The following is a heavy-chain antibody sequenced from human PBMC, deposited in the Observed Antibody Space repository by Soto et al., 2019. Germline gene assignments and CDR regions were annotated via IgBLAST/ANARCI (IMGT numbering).Heavy chain of an antibody. Sequence: ASVKVSCKASGYTFTSYGISWVRPAPGQGLEWMGWISAYNGNTNYAQKLQGRVTMTTDTSTSTAYMELRSLRSDDTAVYYCARDFGNVLRFLEWLFRVQAYGMDVWGQGTTVTVSS. D-gene: IGHD3-3*01. CDR2: ISAYNGNT. J-gene: IGHJ6*02. CDR1: GYTFTSYG. CDR3: ARDFGNVLRFLEWLFRVQAYGMDV. V-gene: IGHV1-18*01.